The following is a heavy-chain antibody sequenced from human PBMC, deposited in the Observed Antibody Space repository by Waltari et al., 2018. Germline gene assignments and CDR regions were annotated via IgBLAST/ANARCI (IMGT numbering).Heavy chain of an antibody. V-gene: IGHV3-23*01. D-gene: IGHD3-16*01. J-gene: IGHJ6*03. Sequence: EVQLLESGGGLVQPGGSLRLSCAASGFTFSSYAMSWVRQAPGKGLEWVSAMSGSGGRTYYADSVKGRFTSPRDNSKNTLYLQMNSLRAEDTAVYYCAKDLWGDPGNYYYYYYMDVWGKGTTVTVSS. CDR3: AKDLWGDPGNYYYYYYMDV. CDR2: MSGSGGRT. CDR1: GFTFSSYA.